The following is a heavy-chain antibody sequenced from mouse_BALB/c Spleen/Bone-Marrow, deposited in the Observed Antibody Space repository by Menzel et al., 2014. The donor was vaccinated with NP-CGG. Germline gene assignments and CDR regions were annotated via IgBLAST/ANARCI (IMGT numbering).Heavy chain of an antibody. D-gene: IGHD1-1*01. V-gene: IGHV5-17*02. CDR3: ARSGSSSGYFDY. J-gene: IGHJ2*01. CDR1: GFTFSSFA. CDR2: ISSGSSTI. Sequence: EVKLGESGGGLVQPGGSRKLSCAASGFTFSSFAMHWVRQAPEKGLEWVAYISSGSSTIYYADTVMGRFTISRDNPKNTLFLQMTSLRSEDTAMYYCARSGSSSGYFDYWGQGTTLTVSS.